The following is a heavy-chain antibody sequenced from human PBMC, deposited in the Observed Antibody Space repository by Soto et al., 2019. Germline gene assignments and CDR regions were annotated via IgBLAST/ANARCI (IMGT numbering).Heavy chain of an antibody. CDR2: IKQDGSEK. CDR3: ARDPRTITIFGVVTTFNSPRWYFDL. D-gene: IGHD3-3*01. V-gene: IGHV3-7*01. J-gene: IGHJ2*01. Sequence: GGSLRLSCAASGFTFSSYWMSWVRQAPGKGLEWVANIKQDGSEKYYVDSVKGRFTISRDNAKNSLYLQMNSLRAEDTAVYYCARDPRTITIFGVVTTFNSPRWYFDLWGRGTLVTVSS. CDR1: GFTFSSYW.